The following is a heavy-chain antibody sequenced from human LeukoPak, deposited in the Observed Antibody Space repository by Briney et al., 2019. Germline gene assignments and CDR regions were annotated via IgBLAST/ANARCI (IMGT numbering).Heavy chain of an antibody. V-gene: IGHV4-39*01. J-gene: IGHJ4*02. CDR3: GAPRITTIGH. CDR2: IYYSGST. CDR1: GGSISTRSHY. D-gene: IGHD3-22*01. Sequence: PSETLSLTCTVSGGSISTRSHYWGWIRQPPGRGLEWIGVIYYSGSTNYNPSLKSRVTISVDTSKNQFSLKLNSVTAADTAVYYCGAPRITTIGHWGQGTLVTVSS.